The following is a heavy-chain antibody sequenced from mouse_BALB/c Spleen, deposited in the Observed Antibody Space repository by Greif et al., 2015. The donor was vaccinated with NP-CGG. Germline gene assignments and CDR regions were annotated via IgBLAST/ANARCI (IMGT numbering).Heavy chain of an antibody. D-gene: IGHD2-3*01. J-gene: IGHJ1*01. Sequence: EVQLVESGGGLVKPGGSLKLSCAASGFAFSSYDMSWVRQTPEKRLEWVAYISSGGGSTYYPDTVKGRFTISRDNAKNTLYLQMSSLKSEDTAMYYCASRIYDGYFCWYFDVWGAGTTVTVSS. CDR3: ASRIYDGYFCWYFDV. V-gene: IGHV5-12-1*01. CDR1: GFAFSSYD. CDR2: ISSGGGST.